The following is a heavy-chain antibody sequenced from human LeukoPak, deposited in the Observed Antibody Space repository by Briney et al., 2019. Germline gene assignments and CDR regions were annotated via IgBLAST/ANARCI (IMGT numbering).Heavy chain of an antibody. CDR2: IKQDGSEK. CDR1: GFVFSTYW. V-gene: IGHV3-7*01. J-gene: IGHJ3*02. CDR3: AKPITITGATDGFDI. Sequence: GGSLRLSCAASGFVFSTYWMSWIRQAPGKGLEWVANIKQDGSEKCYLDSVEGRFTISRDNAKNLLYLQMNNLRAEDTAVYYCAKPITITGATDGFDIWGQGAKVIVSS. D-gene: IGHD5-12*01.